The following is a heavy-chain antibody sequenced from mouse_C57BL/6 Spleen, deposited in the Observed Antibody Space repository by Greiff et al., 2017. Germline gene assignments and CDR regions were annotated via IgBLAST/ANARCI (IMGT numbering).Heavy chain of an antibody. J-gene: IGHJ2*01. CDR2: INPNNGGT. CDR1: GYTFTDYN. CDR3: ARYHPPIITTVVVPFDY. V-gene: IGHV1-22*01. D-gene: IGHD1-1*01. Sequence: VQLKQSGPELVKPGASVKMSCKASGYTFTDYNMHWVKQSHGKSLEWIGYINPNNGGTSYNQKFKGKATLTVNKSSSTAYMELRSLTSEDSAVYYCARYHPPIITTVVVPFDYWGQGTTLTVSS.